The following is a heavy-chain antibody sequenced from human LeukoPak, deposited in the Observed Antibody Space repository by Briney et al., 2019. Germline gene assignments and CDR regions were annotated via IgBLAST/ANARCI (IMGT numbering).Heavy chain of an antibody. CDR3: ARETSGSYYPYFDY. D-gene: IGHD1-26*01. CDR1: GYTFTSYA. CDR2: INAGNGNT. Sequence: ASVKVSCKASGYTFTSYAMHWVRQAPGQRLEWMGWINAGNGNTKYSQKFQGRVTITRDTSAGTAYMELSSLRSEDTAVYYCARETSGSYYPYFDYWGQGTLVTVSS. J-gene: IGHJ4*02. V-gene: IGHV1-3*01.